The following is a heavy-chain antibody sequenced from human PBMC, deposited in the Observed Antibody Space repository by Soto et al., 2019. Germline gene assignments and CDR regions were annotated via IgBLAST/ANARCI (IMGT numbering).Heavy chain of an antibody. D-gene: IGHD4-17*01. J-gene: IGHJ4*02. CDR2: IWYDGSNK. CDR1: GFTFSSYG. Sequence: QVQLVESGGGVVQPGRSLRLSCAASGFTFSSYGMHWVRQAPGKGLEWVAVIWYDGSNKYYADSVKGRFTISRDNSKNTLYLQMNSLRAEDTAVYYCARDRRGYGGSQPGFDYWGQGTLVTVSS. V-gene: IGHV3-33*01. CDR3: ARDRRGYGGSQPGFDY.